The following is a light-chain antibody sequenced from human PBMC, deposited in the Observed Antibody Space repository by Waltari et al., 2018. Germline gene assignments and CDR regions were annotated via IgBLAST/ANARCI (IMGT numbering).Light chain of an antibody. CDR2: SSS. V-gene: IGKV4-1*01. CDR3: QQYYSTPPT. Sequence: DIVMTQSPDSLAVSLGERATINCKSSQSVLYSSNNNNCLAWYQRGPGQPPKLLINSSSARESGVPDRCSGSGSETDFTLTISSLQAEDVAVYYCQQYYSTPPTFGQGTKVEIK. J-gene: IGKJ1*01. CDR1: QSVLYSSNNNNC.